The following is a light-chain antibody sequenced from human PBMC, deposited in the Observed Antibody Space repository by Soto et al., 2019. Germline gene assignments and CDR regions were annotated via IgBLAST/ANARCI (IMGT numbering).Light chain of an antibody. J-gene: IGLJ1*01. CDR3: SSYAGTNIYV. Sequence: QSALTQPPSASGSPGQSVTISCTGTSSDIGDYNYVSWYQHHPGKAPKLMIYEGSKRPSGVPDRFSGSKSGNTASLTVSGLQAEDEADYYCSSYAGTNIYVFGTGTKVTVL. CDR1: SSDIGDYNY. V-gene: IGLV2-8*01. CDR2: EGS.